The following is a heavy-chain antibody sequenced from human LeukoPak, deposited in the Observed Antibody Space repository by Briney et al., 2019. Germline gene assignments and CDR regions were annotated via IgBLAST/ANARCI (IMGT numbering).Heavy chain of an antibody. V-gene: IGHV3-48*03. Sequence: PGGSLRLSCAASGFTFSSYEMNWVRQAPGKGLEWVSYISSSGSTIYYADSVKGRFTISRDNAENSLYLHMNSLRAEDTAFYYCARGYYESSGYYFDYWGQGTLVTVSS. D-gene: IGHD3-22*01. CDR3: ARGYYESSGYYFDY. CDR1: GFTFSSYE. CDR2: ISSSGSTI. J-gene: IGHJ4*02.